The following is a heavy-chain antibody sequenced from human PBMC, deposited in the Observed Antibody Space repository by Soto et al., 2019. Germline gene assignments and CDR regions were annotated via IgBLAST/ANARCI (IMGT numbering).Heavy chain of an antibody. CDR2: IYYNGRT. V-gene: IGHV4-61*01. CDR1: GASVGSGSYY. Sequence: SETLSLTCSVSGASVGSGSYYWTWIRQPPGKGLEWIGYIYYNGRTNHSHSLKSRVTISTDTSKNQFSLKLTSVTAADTAVYYCARRHGPFDFWGQGTLVTVSS. CDR3: ARRHGPFDF. J-gene: IGHJ4*02.